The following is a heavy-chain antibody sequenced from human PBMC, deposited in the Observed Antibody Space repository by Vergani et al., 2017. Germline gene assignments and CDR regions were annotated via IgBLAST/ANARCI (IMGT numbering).Heavy chain of an antibody. D-gene: IGHD6-19*01. CDR2: ISSSGTTI. V-gene: IGHV3-11*01. CDR1: GGSFSGYY. Sequence: QVQLQQWGAGLLKPSETLSLTCAVYGGSFSGYYWSWIRQPPGKGLEWLSYISSSGTTIYYADSVKGRFTISRDNAKNSLYLQMNSRRAEDTAVYYCAGGDWGAGTSAYWGQGTLVTVSS. CDR3: AGGDWGAGTSAY. J-gene: IGHJ4*02.